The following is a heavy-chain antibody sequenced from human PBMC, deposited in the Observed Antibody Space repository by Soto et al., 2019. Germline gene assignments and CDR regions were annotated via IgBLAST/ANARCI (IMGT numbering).Heavy chain of an antibody. CDR2: IIPIFGTA. V-gene: IGHV1-69*01. Sequence: QVQLVQSGAEVKKPGSSVKVSCKASGGTFSSYAISWVRQAPGQGLEWMGGIIPIFGTANYAQKFQGRVTITADESTSTAYMELSSLRSENTDVYYCARDSSPPGGEEVEYSSSFFYWGQGTLVTVSS. CDR3: ARDSSPPGGEEVEYSSSFFY. D-gene: IGHD6-6*01. J-gene: IGHJ4*02. CDR1: GGTFSSYA.